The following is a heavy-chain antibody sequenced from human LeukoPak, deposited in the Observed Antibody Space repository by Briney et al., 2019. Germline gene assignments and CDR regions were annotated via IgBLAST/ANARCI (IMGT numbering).Heavy chain of an antibody. D-gene: IGHD4-17*01. CDR3: ARSPGSVTNFDY. J-gene: IGHJ4*02. Sequence: SGPTLVNPTQTLTLTCTFSGFSLSTSAMRVSWICHPPGKALECLALIDCDTDKFYSTSLKTRLTISKDTSKNQVVLTMTNMDPVDTATYYCARSPGSVTNFDYWGQGALVTVSS. CDR1: GFSLSTSAMR. V-gene: IGHV2-70*04. CDR2: IDCDTDK.